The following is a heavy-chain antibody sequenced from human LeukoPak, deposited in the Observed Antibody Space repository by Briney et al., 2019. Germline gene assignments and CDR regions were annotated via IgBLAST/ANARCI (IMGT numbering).Heavy chain of an antibody. CDR3: ARVNELYYYYGMDV. CDR2: IYYSGST. D-gene: IGHD1-1*01. V-gene: IGHV4-59*01. CDR1: GGSISSYY. J-gene: IGHJ6*02. Sequence: SETLSLTCTVSGGSISSYYWSWIRQPPGKGLEWIGYIYYSGSTNYNPSLKSRVTISVDTSKNQFSPKLSSVTAADTAVYYCARVNELYYYYGMDVWGQGTTVTVSS.